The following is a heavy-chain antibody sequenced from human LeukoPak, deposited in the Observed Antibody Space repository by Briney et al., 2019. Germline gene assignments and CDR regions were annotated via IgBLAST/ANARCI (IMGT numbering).Heavy chain of an antibody. CDR2: ISSNGGST. D-gene: IGHD3-9*01. CDR3: ARSGYYDILTGYTPFYYYYMDV. Sequence: GGSLRLSCAASGFTFSSYAMHWVRQAPGKGLEYVSAISSNGGSTYYANSVKGRFTISRDNSKNTLYLQMGSLRAEDMAVYYCARSGYYDILTGYTPFYYYYMDVWGKGTTVTISS. CDR1: GFTFSSYA. V-gene: IGHV3-64*01. J-gene: IGHJ6*03.